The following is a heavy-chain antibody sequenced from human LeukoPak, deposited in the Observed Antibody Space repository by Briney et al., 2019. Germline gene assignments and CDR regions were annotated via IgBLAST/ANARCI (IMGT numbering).Heavy chain of an antibody. J-gene: IGHJ4*02. CDR2: ISGSGGST. CDR1: GFSFSSYA. CDR3: AKDFRIVVVTAIGDY. D-gene: IGHD2-21*02. Sequence: GGSLRLSCAASGFSFSSYALSWVRQAPGKGLEWVSAISGSGGSTYYADSVKGRFTISRDNSKNTLYLQMNSLRAEDTAVYYCAKDFRIVVVTAIGDYWGQGTLVTVSS. V-gene: IGHV3-23*01.